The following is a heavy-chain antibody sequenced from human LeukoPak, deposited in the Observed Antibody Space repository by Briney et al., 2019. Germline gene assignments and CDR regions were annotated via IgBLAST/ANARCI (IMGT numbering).Heavy chain of an antibody. V-gene: IGHV3-48*01. J-gene: IGHJ4*02. CDR1: GFTFSSYS. CDR3: ARPYGSGSYRYFDY. CDR2: ISSSSTI. Sequence: PGGSLRLSCAASGFTFSSYSMNWVRQAPGKGLEWVSYISSSSTIYYADSVKGRFTISRDNAKNSLYLQMNSLRAEDTAVYYCARPYGSGSYRYFDYWGQGTLVTVSS. D-gene: IGHD3-10*01.